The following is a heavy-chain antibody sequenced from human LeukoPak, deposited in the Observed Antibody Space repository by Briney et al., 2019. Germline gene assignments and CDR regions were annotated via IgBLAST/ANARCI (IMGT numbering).Heavy chain of an antibody. CDR1: GGSISSYY. J-gene: IGHJ5*02. CDR2: IYYSGST. CDR3: ARRLGGYDGLTGFDP. D-gene: IGHD5-12*01. V-gene: IGHV4-59*01. Sequence: SETLSLTCTVSGGSISSYYWSWIRQPPGKGLEWIGYIYYSGSTNYNPSLKSRVTISVDTSKNQFSLKLSSVTAADTAVYYCARRLGGYDGLTGFDPWGQGTQLTVSS.